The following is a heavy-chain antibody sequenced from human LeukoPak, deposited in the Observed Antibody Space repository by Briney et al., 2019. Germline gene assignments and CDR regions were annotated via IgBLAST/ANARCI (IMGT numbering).Heavy chain of an antibody. V-gene: IGHV4-34*01. D-gene: IGHD4-17*01. CDR2: INHSGST. Sequence: PSETLSLTCAVYGGSFSGYYWSWIRQPPGKGLEWIGEINHSGSTNYNPSLKSRVTISVDTSKNQFSLKLSSVTAADTAVYYCARDAPTTVTTGYSYCHYYYMDVWGKGTTVTISS. CDR3: ARDAPTTVTTGYSYCHYYYMDV. J-gene: IGHJ6*03. CDR1: GGSFSGYY.